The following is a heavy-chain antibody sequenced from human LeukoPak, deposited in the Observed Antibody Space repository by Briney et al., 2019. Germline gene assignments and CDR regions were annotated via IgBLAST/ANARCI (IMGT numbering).Heavy chain of an antibody. J-gene: IGHJ3*02. V-gene: IGHV4-59*01. Sequence: SETLSLTCTVSGGSISRYYWSWIRQPPGKGLEWIGYIYYSGSTNYNPSLKRRVTISLDSSKNQISLKLSSVTAADTAVYYCSRTRGDAFDIWGQGTMVTVSS. CDR1: GGSISRYY. CDR3: SRTRGDAFDI. CDR2: IYYSGST.